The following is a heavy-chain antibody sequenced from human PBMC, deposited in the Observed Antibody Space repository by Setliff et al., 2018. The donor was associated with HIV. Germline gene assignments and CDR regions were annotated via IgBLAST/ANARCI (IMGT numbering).Heavy chain of an antibody. CDR2: IYYGST. Sequence: SETLSLTCSVSGGSINNDIYFWSWIRQHPGKGLEWIGYIYYGSTHYNPSFEGRVTISVDTSKNQFSLKLRSVTAADTAMYFCARDATSEGYMDDWGKGTTVTVSS. V-gene: IGHV4-61*01. J-gene: IGHJ6*03. CDR1: GGSINNDIYF. CDR3: ARDATSEGYMDD.